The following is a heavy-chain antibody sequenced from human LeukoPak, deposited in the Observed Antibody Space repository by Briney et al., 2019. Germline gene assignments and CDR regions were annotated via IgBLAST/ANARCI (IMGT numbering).Heavy chain of an antibody. J-gene: IGHJ4*02. CDR3: AKDLDGDYGAG. Sequence: GGSLRLSCAASGFTFSSYAMSWVRQAPGKGLEWVSAISGSGDSTYYADSVKGRFTISRDNSKNTLYLQMNSLRAEDTAVYYCAKDLDGDYGAGWGQGTLVTVSS. CDR1: GFTFSSYA. CDR2: ISGSGDST. D-gene: IGHD4-17*01. V-gene: IGHV3-23*01.